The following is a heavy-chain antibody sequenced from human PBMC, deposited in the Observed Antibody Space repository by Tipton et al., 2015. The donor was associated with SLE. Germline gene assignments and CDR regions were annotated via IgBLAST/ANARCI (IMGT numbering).Heavy chain of an antibody. CDR2: LYYSGST. CDR1: GTSIDSHY. V-gene: IGHV4-59*11. CDR3: AREEGQWDAFDI. J-gene: IGHJ3*02. D-gene: IGHD6-19*01. Sequence: GLVKPSETLSLTCTVSGTSIDSHYWAWIRQSPGKGLEWIGYLYYSGSTNYNPSLKSRVTISVDTSKNQFSLKLSSVTAADTAVYYCAREEGQWDAFDIWGQGTMVTVSS.